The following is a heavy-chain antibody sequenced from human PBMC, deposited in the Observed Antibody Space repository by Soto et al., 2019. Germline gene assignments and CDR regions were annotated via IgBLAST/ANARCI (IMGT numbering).Heavy chain of an antibody. V-gene: IGHV4-59*01. CDR1: GGSINTYY. D-gene: IGHD3-16*02. CDR3: ARVYIEYFDY. J-gene: IGHJ4*02. Sequence: SETLSLTCTVSGGSINTYYWSWIWQPPGKGLEWIGYIYYSGSDSGSTNYIPSLKSRVTISVDTSKNQFSLTLTSVTAADTAVYYCARVYIEYFDYWGQGTLVTVSS. CDR2: IYYSGSDSGST.